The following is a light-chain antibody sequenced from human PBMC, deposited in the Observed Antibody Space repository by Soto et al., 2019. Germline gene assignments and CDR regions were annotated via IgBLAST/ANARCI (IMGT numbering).Light chain of an antibody. V-gene: IGKV3-20*01. CDR2: GAS. CDR1: QTVSSSY. CDR3: QQYSSSPIT. Sequence: EIVLTHSPVTLSCSRGERATLSCRASQTVSSSYLAWYQQKPGQAPRLLIYGASSRATGIPDRFSGGGSGTDFSLTISRLDPEDFAVYYCQQYSSSPITFGQGTRLEIK. J-gene: IGKJ5*01.